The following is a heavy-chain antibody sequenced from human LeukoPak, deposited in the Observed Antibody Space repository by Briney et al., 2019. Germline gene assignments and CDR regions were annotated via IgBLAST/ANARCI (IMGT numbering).Heavy chain of an antibody. CDR1: GFTFSSYG. D-gene: IGHD2-2*02. V-gene: IGHV3-30*02. CDR3: AKEGGYCSSTSCYNSYYYYYYMDV. Sequence: GGSLRLSCAASGFTFSSYGMHWVRQAPGKGLEWVAFIRYDGSNKYYADSVKGRFTISRDNSKNTLYLQMNSLRGEDTAVYYCAKEGGYCSSTSCYNSYYYYYYMDVWGKGTTVTVSS. J-gene: IGHJ6*03. CDR2: IRYDGSNK.